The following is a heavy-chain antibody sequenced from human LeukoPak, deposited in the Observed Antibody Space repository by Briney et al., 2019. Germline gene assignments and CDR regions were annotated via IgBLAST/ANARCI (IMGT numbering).Heavy chain of an antibody. D-gene: IGHD1-7*01. Sequence: SEPLSLTCTVSGGYISSYYWSWIRQPPGKGLEWIGYIYYSGSTNYNPSLKSRVTISVDTSKNQFSLKLSSVTAADTAVYYCASLANWNYVYWGQGTPVTVSS. V-gene: IGHV4-59*01. J-gene: IGHJ4*02. CDR2: IYYSGST. CDR3: ASLANWNYVY. CDR1: GGYISSYY.